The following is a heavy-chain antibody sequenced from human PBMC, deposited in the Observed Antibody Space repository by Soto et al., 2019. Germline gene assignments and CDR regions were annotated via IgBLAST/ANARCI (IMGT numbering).Heavy chain of an antibody. CDR2: INSEGSST. CDR1: GFTISGHW. V-gene: IGHV3-74*01. J-gene: IGHJ5*02. Sequence: EVQLVESGGGLVQPGGSLRLSCAASGFTISGHWMHWVRQVPGKGLVWVSRINSEGSSTSYADSVKGRFIISRDNAKNTLFLQMNILRAEDTAVYYCARSYSGTYGCFDHWGQGTLVTVSS. CDR3: ARSYSGTYGCFDH. D-gene: IGHD1-26*01.